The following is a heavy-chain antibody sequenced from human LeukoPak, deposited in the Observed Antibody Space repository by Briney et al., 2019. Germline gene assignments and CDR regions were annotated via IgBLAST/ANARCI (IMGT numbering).Heavy chain of an antibody. CDR2: IYTSGSP. D-gene: IGHD5-12*01. CDR3: AGSGYDWFDP. Sequence: SETLSLTCTVSGGSISSYYWSWIRQPPGKGLEWIGYIYTSGSPNYNPSLKSRVTISVDTSKNQFSLRLSSVTAADMAVYYCAGSGYDWFDPWGQGTLVTVSS. J-gene: IGHJ5*02. CDR1: GGSISSYY. V-gene: IGHV4-4*09.